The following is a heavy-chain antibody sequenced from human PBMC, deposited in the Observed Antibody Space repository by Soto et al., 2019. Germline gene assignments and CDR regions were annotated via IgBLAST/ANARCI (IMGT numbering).Heavy chain of an antibody. CDR1: GGSFSGYY. CDR3: ARADYYSGSTNYYYYGMDV. CDR2: INHSGST. V-gene: IGHV4-34*01. Sequence: PSETLSLTCAVYGGSFSGYYWSWIRQPPGKGLEWIGEINHSGSTNYNPSLKSRVTISVDTPKNQFSLKLSSVTAADTAVYYCARADYYSGSTNYYYYGMDVWGQGTTVTVSS. D-gene: IGHD1-26*01. J-gene: IGHJ6*02.